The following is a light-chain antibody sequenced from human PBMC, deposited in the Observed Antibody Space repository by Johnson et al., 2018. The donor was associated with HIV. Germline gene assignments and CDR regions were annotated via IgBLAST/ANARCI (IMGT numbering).Light chain of an antibody. Sequence: QSVLTQPPSVSAAPGQKVNISCSGSSSNIGNNYVSWYQQLPGTAPKVLIYDNHKRPSGIPDRVSGSKSGPSATLGITGLQTGDEADYYCGTWDSSLSVYVFVTGTKVTVL. CDR1: SSNIGNNY. V-gene: IGLV1-51*01. CDR3: GTWDSSLSVYV. J-gene: IGLJ1*01. CDR2: DNH.